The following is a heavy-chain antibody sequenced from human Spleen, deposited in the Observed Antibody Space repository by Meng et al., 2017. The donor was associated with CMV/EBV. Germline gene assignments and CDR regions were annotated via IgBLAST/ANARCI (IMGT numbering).Heavy chain of an antibody. CDR1: GFTFSSYS. CDR2: IKQDGSEK. V-gene: IGHV3-7*01. CDR3: VRGGHHYYYYGMDV. D-gene: IGHD3-10*01. J-gene: IGHJ6*02. Sequence: GGSLRLSCAASGFTFSSYSMSWVRQAPGKGPEWVANIKQDGSEKYYVDSVKGRFTISRDNAKNSLFLQMNSLRAEDTAVYYCVRGGHHYYYYGMDVWGQGTTVTVSS.